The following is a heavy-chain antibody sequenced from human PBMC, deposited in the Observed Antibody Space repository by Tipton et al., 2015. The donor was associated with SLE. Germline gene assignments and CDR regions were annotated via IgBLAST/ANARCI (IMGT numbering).Heavy chain of an antibody. J-gene: IGHJ4*02. CDR3: ARLAPWGYDY. V-gene: IGHV4-39*07. D-gene: IGHD7-27*01. CDR2: ISYSGAT. CDR1: GDTIDGNTYF. Sequence: TLSLTCTVSGDTIDGNTYFWDWIRQPPGKGLMLIGSISYSGATSYNPSLKSRVTISVDTSKNQFSLSLISVTTADTAVYYCARLAPWGYDYWGPGMLVTVSS.